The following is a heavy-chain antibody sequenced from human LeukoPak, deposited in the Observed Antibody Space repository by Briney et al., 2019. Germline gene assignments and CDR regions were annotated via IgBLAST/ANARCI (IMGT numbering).Heavy chain of an antibody. CDR2: INPNSGGT. CDR3: ARSTYYYDSSGYYPVDY. V-gene: IGHV1-2*02. J-gene: IGHJ4*02. D-gene: IGHD3-22*01. Sequence: ASVKVSCKASGYTFTGYYMHWVRQAPGQGLEWMRWINPNSGGTNYAQKFQGRVTMTRDTSISTAYMELSRLRSDDTAVYYCARSTYYYDSSGYYPVDYWGQGTLVTVSS. CDR1: GYTFTGYY.